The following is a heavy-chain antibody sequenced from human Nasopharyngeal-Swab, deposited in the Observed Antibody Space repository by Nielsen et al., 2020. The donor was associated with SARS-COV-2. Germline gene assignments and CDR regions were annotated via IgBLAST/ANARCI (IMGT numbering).Heavy chain of an antibody. J-gene: IGHJ6*02. V-gene: IGHV1-2*02. D-gene: IGHD3-3*01. CDR3: ARLYPYDFWSGGGGPVDYYYYYGMDV. CDR1: GYTFNGYY. CDR2: INPNSGGT. Sequence: ASVKVSCKASGYTFNGYYIHWVRQAPGQGLEWMGWINPNSGGTNYAQKFQGRVTMTRDTSISTAYMELSRLRSDDTAVYYCARLYPYDFWSGGGGPVDYYYYYGMDVWGQGTTVTVSS.